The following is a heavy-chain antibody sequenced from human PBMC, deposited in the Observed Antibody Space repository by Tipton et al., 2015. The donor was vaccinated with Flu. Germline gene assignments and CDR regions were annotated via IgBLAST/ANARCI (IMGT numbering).Heavy chain of an antibody. CDR2: TRNKANDYTA. Sequence: SLRLSCAASGFTFSDHYMDWVRQAPGKGLEWVGRTRNKANDYTAEYAASVKGRFTISRDDSEDSLYLQMNSLKTEDTAVYYCTRAPRSGWNYYYMDVWGKGTTVIVSS. CDR1: GFTFSDHY. J-gene: IGHJ6*03. CDR3: TRAPRSGWNYYYMDV. D-gene: IGHD3-3*01. V-gene: IGHV3-72*01.